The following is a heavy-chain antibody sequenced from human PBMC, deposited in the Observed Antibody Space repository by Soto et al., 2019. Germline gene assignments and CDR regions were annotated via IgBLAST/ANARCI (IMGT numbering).Heavy chain of an antibody. D-gene: IGHD1-26*01. CDR2: ISAYNGNT. J-gene: IGHJ4*02. V-gene: IGHV1-18*04. Sequence: ASVKVSCKASGYTFTSYGISWVRQAPGQGLEWMGWISAYNGNTNYAQKLQGRVTMTTDTSTSTAYMELRSLRSDDTAVYYCARDLSGSYLPPFDYWGQGTLVTVSS. CDR1: GYTFTSYG. CDR3: ARDLSGSYLPPFDY.